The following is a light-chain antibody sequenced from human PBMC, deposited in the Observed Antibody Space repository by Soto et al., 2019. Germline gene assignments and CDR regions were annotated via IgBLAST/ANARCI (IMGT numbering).Light chain of an antibody. CDR2: LEGSGSY. V-gene: IGLV4-60*02. CDR1: SGHSGYI. CDR3: ETWDSDTHTV. J-gene: IGLJ3*02. Sequence: QSVLTQSSSASASLGSSVKLTCTLSSGHSGYIIAWHQQQPGKAPRYLMKLEGSGSYNKGSGVPDRFSGSSSGADRYLTISNLQFEDEADYYCETWDSDTHTVFGGGTKVTVL.